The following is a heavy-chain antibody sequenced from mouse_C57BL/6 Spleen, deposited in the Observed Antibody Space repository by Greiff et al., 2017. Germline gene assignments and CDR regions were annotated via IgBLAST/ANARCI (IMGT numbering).Heavy chain of an antibody. J-gene: IGHJ4*01. CDR1: GYAFSSSW. D-gene: IGHD2-4*01. CDR2: IYPGDGDT. V-gene: IGHV1-82*01. CDR3: ARVFYYDYDEGDYYAMDY. Sequence: QVQLKQSGPELVKPGASVKISCKASGYAFSSSWMNWVKQRPGKGLEWIGRIYPGDGDTNYNGKFKGKATLTADKSSSTAYMQLSSLPSEDSAVYFCARVFYYDYDEGDYYAMDYWGQGTSVTVSS.